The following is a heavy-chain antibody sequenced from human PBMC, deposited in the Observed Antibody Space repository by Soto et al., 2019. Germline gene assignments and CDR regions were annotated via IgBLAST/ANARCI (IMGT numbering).Heavy chain of an antibody. J-gene: IGHJ6*02. V-gene: IGHV6-1*01. CDR1: GDSCSSNTAA. CDR2: TYYRSKWYN. Sequence: SQTLSLTGAISGDSCSSNTAACNWSRQSPSRGLECVGRTYYRSKWYNDYAVSVKSRININPDTSKNQFPLQLNPVTPEDTAVHYCARDHWYSSSKNYYYYGMDVWGQGTTVTVYS. D-gene: IGHD6-6*01. CDR3: ARDHWYSSSKNYYYYGMDV.